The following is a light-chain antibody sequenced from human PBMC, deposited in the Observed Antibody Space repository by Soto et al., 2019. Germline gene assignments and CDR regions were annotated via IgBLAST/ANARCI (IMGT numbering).Light chain of an antibody. CDR2: GNS. CDR1: SSNIGAGYD. Sequence: QSVLTQPPSVSGAPGQRVTISCTGSSSNIGAGYDVHWYQQLPGTAPKLIIYGNSNRPSGVPDRFSGSKSGTSASLAITGLQAEDEADYYCQSYASSLSGRYVFGTGTKLTVL. J-gene: IGLJ1*01. CDR3: QSYASSLSGRYV. V-gene: IGLV1-40*01.